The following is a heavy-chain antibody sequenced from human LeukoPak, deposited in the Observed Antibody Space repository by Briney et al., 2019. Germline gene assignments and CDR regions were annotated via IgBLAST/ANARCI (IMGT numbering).Heavy chain of an antibody. CDR2: INYRGGT. CDR1: GDSISSTDYY. J-gene: IGHJ5*02. D-gene: IGHD1-14*01. V-gene: IGHV4-39*01. Sequence: PSETLSLTCTVSGDSISSTDYYWDWIRQPPGKALEWIGDINYRGGTYYKSSLKSRVTMSLDTSKNQLYLRLNSVTAADTGVYYCARHIRANNWFDPWGQRTLVTVSS. CDR3: ARHIRANNWFDP.